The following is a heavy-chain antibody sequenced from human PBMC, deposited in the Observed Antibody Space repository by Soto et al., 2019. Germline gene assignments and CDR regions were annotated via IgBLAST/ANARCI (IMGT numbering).Heavy chain of an antibody. J-gene: IGHJ1*01. Sequence: QVQLVESGGGVVQPGRSLRLSCAASGFTFSSYGMHWVRQAPGKGLEWVAVISYDGSNKYYADFVKGRFTISRDNSKNTLNQQMNSLRAEDTAVYYCAKEAYCGCDCYSGAFQHWGQGTLVTVSS. CDR1: GFTFSSYG. D-gene: IGHD2-21*02. CDR2: ISYDGSNK. V-gene: IGHV3-30*18. CDR3: AKEAYCGCDCYSGAFQH.